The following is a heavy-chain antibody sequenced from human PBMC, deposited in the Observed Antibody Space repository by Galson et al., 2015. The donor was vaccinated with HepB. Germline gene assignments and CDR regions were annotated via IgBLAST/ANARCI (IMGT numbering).Heavy chain of an antibody. D-gene: IGHD3-22*01. CDR3: TRHAKGGGYYDSSGYYYDYYGMDV. Sequence: SLRLSCAASGFTFSGSAMHWVRQASGKGLEWVGRIRSKANSYATAYAASVKGRFTISRDDSKNTAYLQMNSLKTEDTAVYYCTRHAKGGGYYDSSGYYYDYYGMDVWGQGTTVTVSS. CDR2: IRSKANSYAT. CDR1: GFTFSGSA. V-gene: IGHV3-73*01. J-gene: IGHJ6*02.